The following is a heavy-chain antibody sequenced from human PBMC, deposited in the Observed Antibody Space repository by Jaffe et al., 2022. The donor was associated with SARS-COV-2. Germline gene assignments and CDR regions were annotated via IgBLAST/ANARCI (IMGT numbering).Heavy chain of an antibody. CDR3: ARVKHDSSGYYYGARDAFDI. V-gene: IGHV4-61*02. Sequence: QVQLQESGPGLVKPSQTLSLTCTVSGGSISSGSYYWSWIRQPAGKGLEWIGRIYTSGSTNYNPSLKSRVTISVDTSKNQFSLKLSSVTAADTAVYYCARVKHDSSGYYYGARDAFDIWGQGTMVTVSS. D-gene: IGHD3-22*01. CDR2: IYTSGST. J-gene: IGHJ3*02. CDR1: GGSISSGSYY.